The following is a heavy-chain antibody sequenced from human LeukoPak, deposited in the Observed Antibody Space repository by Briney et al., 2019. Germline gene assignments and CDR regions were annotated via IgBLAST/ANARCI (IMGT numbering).Heavy chain of an antibody. CDR1: GFTFSSHS. CDR3: ARDFVGAFDY. D-gene: IGHD1-26*01. V-gene: IGHV3-21*01. CDR2: ISSGSDHI. Sequence: PGGSLRLSCVASGFTFSSHSMNWVRQAPGKGLEWVASISSGSDHIYYADSVKGRFTISRDNAKNSLYLQMNSLRAEDTAVYYCARDFVGAFDYWGQGTLVAVSS. J-gene: IGHJ4*02.